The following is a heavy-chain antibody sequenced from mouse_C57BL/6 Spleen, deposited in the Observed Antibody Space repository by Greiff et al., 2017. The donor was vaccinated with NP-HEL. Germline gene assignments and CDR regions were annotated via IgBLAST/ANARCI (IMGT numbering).Heavy chain of an antibody. D-gene: IGHD2-2*01. CDR3: ARSSTMVTTNWYFDV. Sequence: VQLQQSGAELVRPGSSVKLSCKASGYTFTSYWMHWVKQRPIQGLEWIGNIDPSDSETHYNQKFKDKATLTVDKSSSTAYMQLSSLTSEDSAVYYCARSSTMVTTNWYFDVWGTGTTVTVSS. CDR2: IDPSDSET. V-gene: IGHV1-52*01. CDR1: GYTFTSYW. J-gene: IGHJ1*03.